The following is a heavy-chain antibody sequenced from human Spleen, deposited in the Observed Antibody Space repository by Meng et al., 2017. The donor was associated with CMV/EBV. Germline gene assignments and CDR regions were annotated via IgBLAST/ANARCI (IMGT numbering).Heavy chain of an antibody. V-gene: IGHV3-21*01. D-gene: IGHD6-6*01. CDR2: ISSTSRYI. Sequence: GGSLRLTCAGSGFTFNSFNMNWVRQAPGKGLEWVSSISSTSRYIYYADSVKGRFTISRDNAKNSLYLQMNSLRAEDTAVYYCTRDRHQYSSSSSCFDYWGQGTLVTVSS. CDR3: TRDRHQYSSSSSCFDY. CDR1: GFTFNSFN. J-gene: IGHJ4*02.